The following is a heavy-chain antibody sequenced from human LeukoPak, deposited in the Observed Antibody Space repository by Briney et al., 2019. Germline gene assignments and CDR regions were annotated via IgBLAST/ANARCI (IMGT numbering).Heavy chain of an antibody. Sequence: HAGGSLRLSCAASGLSFSSYDMHWVRQATGKGLEGVSAIGTRGDTYYSDSVRGRFTISRENGKNSLYLQMNSLRAGDTAVYYCAREMSDTVTWGWYFDLWGRGTLVTVSS. J-gene: IGHJ2*01. CDR3: AREMSDTVTWGWYFDL. V-gene: IGHV3-13*01. D-gene: IGHD4-17*01. CDR1: GLSFSSYD. CDR2: IGTRGDT.